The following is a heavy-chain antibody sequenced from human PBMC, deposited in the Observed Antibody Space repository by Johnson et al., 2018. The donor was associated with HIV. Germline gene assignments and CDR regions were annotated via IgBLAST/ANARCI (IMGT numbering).Heavy chain of an antibody. CDR1: GFTVSSNY. J-gene: IGHJ3*02. V-gene: IGHV3-53*05. CDR2: ISWNSGSI. D-gene: IGHD5-18*01. CDR3: TGVDWDTDAFDI. Sequence: VQLVETGGGLIQPGGSLRLSCAASGFTVSSNYMSWVRQAPGKGLEWVSGISWNSGSIGYADSVKGRFTISRDNAKNSLYLQMNSLRAEDTAVYYCTGVDWDTDAFDIWGQGTKVTVSS.